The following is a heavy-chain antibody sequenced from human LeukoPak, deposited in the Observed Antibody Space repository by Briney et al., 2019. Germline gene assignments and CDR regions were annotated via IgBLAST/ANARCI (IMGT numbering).Heavy chain of an antibody. CDR3: ARDRQYYDSLFDY. V-gene: IGHV3-21*01. J-gene: IGHJ4*02. CDR2: ISSSSSYI. Sequence: PGGSLRLSCAASGFTFSSYGMHWVRQAPGKGLEWVSSISSSSSYIYYADSVKGRFTISRDNAKNSLYLQMNSLRAEDTAVYYCARDRQYYDSLFDYWGQGTLVTVSS. D-gene: IGHD3-3*01. CDR1: GFTFSSYG.